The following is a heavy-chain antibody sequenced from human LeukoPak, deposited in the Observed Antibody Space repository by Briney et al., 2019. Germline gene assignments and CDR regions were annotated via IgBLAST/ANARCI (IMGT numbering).Heavy chain of an antibody. Sequence: ASVKVSCKASGYTFTSYGISWVRQAPGQRLEWMGWINAGNGNTKYSQKFQGRVTITRDTSASTAYMELSSLRSEDTAVYYCASFGVAGTPSIWGQGTLVTVSS. J-gene: IGHJ4*02. CDR2: INAGNGNT. V-gene: IGHV1-3*01. CDR1: GYTFTSYG. D-gene: IGHD6-19*01. CDR3: ASFGVAGTPSI.